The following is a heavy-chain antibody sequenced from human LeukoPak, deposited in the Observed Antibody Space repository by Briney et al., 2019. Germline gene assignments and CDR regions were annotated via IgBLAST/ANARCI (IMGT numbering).Heavy chain of an antibody. Sequence: AETLSLTCTVSAYSISRGYYWGWIRQPPGKGLEWIGSIYHSGSTYYNPSLKSRVTISVDTSKSQFSLKLSSVTAADTAVYFCAGYHAYGVTTPPLGYWGQGTLVTVSS. J-gene: IGHJ4*02. CDR3: AGYHAYGVTTPPLGY. D-gene: IGHD4-17*01. CDR2: IYHSGST. V-gene: IGHV4-38-2*02. CDR1: AYSISRGYY.